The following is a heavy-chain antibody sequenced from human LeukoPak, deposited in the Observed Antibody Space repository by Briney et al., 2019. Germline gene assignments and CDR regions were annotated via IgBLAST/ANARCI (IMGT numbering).Heavy chain of an antibody. D-gene: IGHD5-12*01. V-gene: IGHV6-1*01. J-gene: IGHJ4*02. CDR3: ADTLRGYAMGN. CDR1: GNNVSSISAA. Sequence: SQTLSLTCAISGNNVSSISAAWHWIGQSPSRGLEWLGRTCYRSKWYQEYALSVKSRITINADPSKNQFSLQMNSVTPEDAAVYYCADTLRGYAMGNWGQGTLVTVSS. CDR2: TCYRSKWYQ.